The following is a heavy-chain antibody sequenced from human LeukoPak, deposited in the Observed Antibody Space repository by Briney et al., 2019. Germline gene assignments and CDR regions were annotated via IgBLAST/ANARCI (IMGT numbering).Heavy chain of an antibody. CDR1: GFTLSRYS. J-gene: IGHJ4*02. D-gene: IGHD6-19*01. CDR3: ARVEVAGLRPPPWRDY. Sequence: GGSLRLSCAASGFTLSRYSMNWVRQAPGKGLGWGSSISSSSSYIYYADSVNGRFTISRDNAKNSLYLQMNSLRAEDTAVYYCARVEVAGLRPPPWRDYWGQGTLVTVSS. V-gene: IGHV3-21*01. CDR2: ISSSSSYI.